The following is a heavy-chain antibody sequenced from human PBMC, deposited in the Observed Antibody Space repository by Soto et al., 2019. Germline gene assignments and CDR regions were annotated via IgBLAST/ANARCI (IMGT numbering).Heavy chain of an antibody. CDR1: GFTFSSYA. CDR3: AKVLWFGAPPSPSRSFDY. CDR2: ISGSGGST. Sequence: GGSLRLSCAASGFTFSSYAMSWVRQAPGKGLEWVSAISGSGGSTYYADSVKGRFTISRDNSKNTLYLQMNSLRAEDTAVYYCAKVLWFGAPPSPSRSFDYWGQGTLVTVSS. J-gene: IGHJ4*02. D-gene: IGHD3-10*01. V-gene: IGHV3-23*01.